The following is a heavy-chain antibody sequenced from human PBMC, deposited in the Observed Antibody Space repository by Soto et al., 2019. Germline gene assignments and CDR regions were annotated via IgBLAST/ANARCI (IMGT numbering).Heavy chain of an antibody. J-gene: IGHJ4*02. Sequence: QVQLVQSGTEVKKPGASVTVSCKASGYTFTSYGIIWVRQAPGQGLEWMGWLNTYNGNTNYAQKVQGRVTMTTDTSTRTASMELRSLRSDDTAVYYCAGDGDGGKRGPDHWGQGTLVTVSS. CDR3: AGDGDGGKRGPDH. D-gene: IGHD2-15*01. V-gene: IGHV1-18*01. CDR1: GYTFTSYG. CDR2: LNTYNGNT.